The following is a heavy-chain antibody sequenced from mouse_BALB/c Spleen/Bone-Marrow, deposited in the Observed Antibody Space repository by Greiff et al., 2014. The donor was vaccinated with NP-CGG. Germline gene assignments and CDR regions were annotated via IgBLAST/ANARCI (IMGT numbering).Heavy chain of an antibody. J-gene: IGHJ2*01. V-gene: IGHV2-2*02. CDR3: ARNHRGYYFDY. CDR2: IWSGGST. D-gene: IGHD3-1*01. CDR1: GSSLSSYG. Sequence: QVHVKQSGPGLVQPSQSLSITCTVSGSSLSSYGVHWVRQSPGKGLEWLGVIWSGGSTDYNAAFISRLTISKDNSKSQVFFKMTSLQANDTAIYYCARNHRGYYFDYWGQGTTLTVSS.